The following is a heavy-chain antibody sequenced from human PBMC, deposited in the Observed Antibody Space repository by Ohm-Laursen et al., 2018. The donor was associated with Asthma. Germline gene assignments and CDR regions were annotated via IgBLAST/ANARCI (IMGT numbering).Heavy chain of an antibody. CDR2: VYYSGIT. D-gene: IGHD3-22*01. Sequence: SQTLSLTCPVSGDSISSGNNYWSWIRQHPGKGLERIGYVYYSGITYSNPSLRSRVSISVDTSKNQFSLKLSPVTAADTAVYYCARETFYYESTGYYFFDHWGQGALVTVSS. CDR1: GDSISSGNNY. J-gene: IGHJ4*02. V-gene: IGHV4-31*03. CDR3: ARETFYYESTGYYFFDH.